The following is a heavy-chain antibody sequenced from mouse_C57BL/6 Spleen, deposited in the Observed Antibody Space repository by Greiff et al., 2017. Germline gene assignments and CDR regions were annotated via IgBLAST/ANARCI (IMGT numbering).Heavy chain of an antibody. D-gene: IGHD5-5*01. CDR2: ISDGGSYT. Sequence: EVHLVESGGGLVKPGGSLKLSCAASGFTFSSYAMSWVRQTPETRLEWVATISDGGSYTYYPDNVKGRFTIARDNAKNNLYLQMSHLKSEDTAMYYCTRGLPFDYWGQGTTLTVSS. J-gene: IGHJ2*01. V-gene: IGHV5-4*01. CDR3: TRGLPFDY. CDR1: GFTFSSYA.